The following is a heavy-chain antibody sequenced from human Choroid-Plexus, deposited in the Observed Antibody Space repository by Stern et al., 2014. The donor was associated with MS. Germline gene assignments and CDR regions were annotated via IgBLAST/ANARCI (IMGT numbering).Heavy chain of an antibody. V-gene: IGHV3-30*04. CDR2: VSYDGSTM. CDR1: GFTLGSCA. Sequence: VQLVESGGGVVQPGRPLRLSCVASGFTLGSCAMHWVRQAPGKGLEWVAGVSYDGSTMYYADSVKGRFTISRDKAQNTLYMQMSSLRPEDTAVYYCAKDRQYLTYFFDHWGQGSLVTVSS. J-gene: IGHJ5*02. CDR3: AKDRQYLTYFFDH. D-gene: IGHD2/OR15-2a*01.